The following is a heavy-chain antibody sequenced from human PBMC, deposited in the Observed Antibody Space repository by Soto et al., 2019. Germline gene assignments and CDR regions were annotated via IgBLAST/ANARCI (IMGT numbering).Heavy chain of an antibody. Sequence: GGSLRLSCAASGFSFNTHAMNWVRQAPGKGLEWVSGISDDGGFRYYADSAKGRFTISRDNSKNTVYLQMNGLRADDTAVYYCARSPARSHPQYYYNGMDVWGQGTTVTVSS. CDR3: ARSPARSHPQYYYNGMDV. D-gene: IGHD1-26*01. J-gene: IGHJ6*02. CDR1: GFSFNTHA. V-gene: IGHV3-23*01. CDR2: ISDDGGFR.